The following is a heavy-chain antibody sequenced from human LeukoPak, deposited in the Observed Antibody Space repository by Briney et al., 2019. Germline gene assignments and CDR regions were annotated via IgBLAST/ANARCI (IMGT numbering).Heavy chain of an antibody. V-gene: IGHV3-7*01. CDR2: IDHVGSTK. J-gene: IGHJ4*02. CDR3: ARDLFSGSYYEDF. Sequence: PGETVRFSCAAYAFTLSSYWMRWLRQAPGKGREGVDNIDHVGSTKHYVDSVKGRFTISRDDAKNSLYLQMNSLRAEDTAVYYCARDLFSGSYYEDFWGQGTLVTVSS. D-gene: IGHD1-26*01. CDR1: AFTLSSYW.